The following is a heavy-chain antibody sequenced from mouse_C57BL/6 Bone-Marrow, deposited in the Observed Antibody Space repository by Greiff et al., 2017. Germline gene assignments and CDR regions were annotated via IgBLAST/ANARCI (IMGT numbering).Heavy chain of an antibody. Sequence: VQLQQSGAELAKPGASVKLSCKASGYTFTSYWMHWVKQRPGPGLAWIGYINPCCGYTKYNQKFKDKATLTADKSSSTAYMQRISLRNEESAVDYGARWYYSNLFDYWGQGTTLTVSS. CDR2: INPCCGYT. CDR1: GYTFTSYW. D-gene: IGHD2-5*01. CDR3: ARWYYSNLFDY. J-gene: IGHJ2*01. V-gene: IGHV1-7*01.